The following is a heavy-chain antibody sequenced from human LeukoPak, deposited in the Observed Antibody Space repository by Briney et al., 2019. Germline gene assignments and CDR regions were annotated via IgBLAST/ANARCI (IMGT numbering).Heavy chain of an antibody. J-gene: IGHJ4*02. D-gene: IGHD3-22*01. V-gene: IGHV4-61*01. CDR2: IQYSGST. Sequence: PSETLSLTCTVSGDAVSGISFYWSWIRQPPGKGLQYIGYIQYSGSTNYNPSLKSRVTISVDTSKNQFSLKLSSVTAAATAVYYCARYYDSSGYWSTPHFDYWGQGTLVTVSS. CDR1: GDAVSGISFY. CDR3: ARYYDSSGYWSTPHFDY.